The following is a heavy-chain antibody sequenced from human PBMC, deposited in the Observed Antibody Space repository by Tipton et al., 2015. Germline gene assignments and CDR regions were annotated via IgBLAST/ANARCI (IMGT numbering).Heavy chain of an antibody. V-gene: IGHV4-61*01. CDR1: GGPVSSGRYY. J-gene: IGHJ6*02. Sequence: TLSLTCTGSGGPVSSGRYYLSWIPQPPGKGMEWIGYISFSDTTHYNPSLKSRITISLNTSKNQFSLKMSSVTGAYAAVYFCARDLEHGMDVWGQGTTVTVSS. CDR3: ARDLEHGMDV. CDR2: ISFSDTT.